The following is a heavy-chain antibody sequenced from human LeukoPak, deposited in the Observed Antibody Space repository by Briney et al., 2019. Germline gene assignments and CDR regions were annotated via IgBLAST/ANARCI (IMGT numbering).Heavy chain of an antibody. CDR3: ARHSRGRWYVFDY. Sequence: GGSLRLSCAASGFTFSSYTMNWVRQAQGKGLEWVSAISGSGASTYYADSVKGRFTISRDNSNNTLYPQMNSLRAEDTAVYYCARHSRGRWYVFDYWGQGTLVTVSS. CDR2: ISGSGAST. D-gene: IGHD6-13*01. J-gene: IGHJ4*02. V-gene: IGHV3-23*01. CDR1: GFTFSSYT.